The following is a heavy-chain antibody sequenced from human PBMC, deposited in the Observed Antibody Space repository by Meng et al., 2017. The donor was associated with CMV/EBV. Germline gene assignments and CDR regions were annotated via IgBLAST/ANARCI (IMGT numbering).Heavy chain of an antibody. Sequence: QDSVPGRVKPSEPLSVTCSVFGGSISSSSYYWGWISQPPGTGLEWIGSIYYSGSTYYNPSLKGQVTISVDTSKNQFSLKLSSVTAADTAVYYCARYYYDSSGYFDYWGQGTLVTVSS. D-gene: IGHD3-22*01. J-gene: IGHJ4*02. CDR1: GGSISSSSYY. CDR3: ARYYYDSSGYFDY. V-gene: IGHV4-39*07. CDR2: IYYSGST.